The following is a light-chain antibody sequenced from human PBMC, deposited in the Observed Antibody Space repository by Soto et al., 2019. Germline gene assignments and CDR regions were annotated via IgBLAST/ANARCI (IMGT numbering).Light chain of an antibody. J-gene: IGLJ2*01. V-gene: IGLV4-69*01. Sequence: QLVLTQSPSASASLGASVKLTCTLSSVHSSYAIAWHQQQPEKGPRYLMKLNSDGSHSKGDGIPDRFSGSSSGAERYLTISSLQAEDEADYYCQSWGTGEVFCGGTKLTVL. CDR1: SVHSSYA. CDR2: LNSDGSH. CDR3: QSWGTGEV.